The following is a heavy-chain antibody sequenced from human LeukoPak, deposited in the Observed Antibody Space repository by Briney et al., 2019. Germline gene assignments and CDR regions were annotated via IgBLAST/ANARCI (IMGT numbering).Heavy chain of an antibody. CDR3: ARDLDYYYGMDV. Sequence: PGGSLRLSCAASGFIFRTYTMNWVRQAPGKGLEWVSYISSSGSTIYYADSVKGRFTISRDNAKNSLYLQMNSLRAEDTAVYYCARDLDYYYGMDVWGQGTTVTVSS. CDR1: GFIFRTYT. V-gene: IGHV3-48*04. CDR2: ISSSGSTI. J-gene: IGHJ6*02.